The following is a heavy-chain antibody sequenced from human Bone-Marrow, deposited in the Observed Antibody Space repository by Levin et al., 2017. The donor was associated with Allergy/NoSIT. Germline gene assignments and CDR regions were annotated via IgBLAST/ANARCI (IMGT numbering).Heavy chain of an antibody. V-gene: IGHV3-21*01. J-gene: IGHJ4*02. CDR1: GFTFSSYS. D-gene: IGHD3-3*01. CDR2: VSSSSSYI. Sequence: GGSLRLSCAASGFTFSSYSMNWVRQAPGKGLEWVSSVSSSSSYIYYADSVKGRFTISRDNAKNSLYLQMNSLRAEDTAVYYCARDGVVMTHHFFDCWGQGTLVTVSS. CDR3: ARDGVVMTHHFFDC.